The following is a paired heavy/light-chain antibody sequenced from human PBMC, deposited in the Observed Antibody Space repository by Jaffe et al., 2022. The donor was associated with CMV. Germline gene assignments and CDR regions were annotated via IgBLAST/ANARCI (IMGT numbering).Heavy chain of an antibody. D-gene: IGHD3-22*01. V-gene: IGHV3-11*06. J-gene: IGHJ6*03. Sequence: QVQLVESGGGLVEPGGSLRLSCAVSGFPFRDHYMTWIRQAPGKGLEWIAYITSSGRHTNYADSVSGRFTISRDNANNSLHLQMNRLRAEDTAVYYCARVGIISMIVVFPGYFMDVWGKGTTVTVSS. CDR2: ITSSGRHT. CDR1: GFPFRDHY. CDR3: ARVGIISMIVVFPGYFMDV.
Light chain of an antibody. J-gene: IGKJ3*01. Sequence: DIVLTQSPGTLSLSPGERATLSCRASESISSSSLAWYQQKPGQAPRLLIHGASKRATGTPDRISGSGSGTDFTLTINRLEPEDFAVYYCQQYGSSLFTFGPGTKVDIK. V-gene: IGKV3-20*01. CDR2: GAS. CDR1: ESISSSS. CDR3: QQYGSSLFT.